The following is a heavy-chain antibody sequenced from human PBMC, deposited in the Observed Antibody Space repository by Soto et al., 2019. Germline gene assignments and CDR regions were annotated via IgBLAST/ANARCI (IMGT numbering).Heavy chain of an antibody. CDR1: GYTFTAYY. D-gene: IGHD2-8*01. J-gene: IGHJ3*01. Sequence: QVQLVQSGAEVKKPGASLTVSCKASGYTFTAYYLHWVRQATGQGLEWMGWSHPGSGGTNYAQQFQGRVTMTRDASISTAYMELSRLRSDDTAKYCCAGLYVNRWVDGFDLWGQGTMVTVSS. CDR2: SHPGSGGT. CDR3: AGLYVNRWVDGFDL. V-gene: IGHV1-2*02.